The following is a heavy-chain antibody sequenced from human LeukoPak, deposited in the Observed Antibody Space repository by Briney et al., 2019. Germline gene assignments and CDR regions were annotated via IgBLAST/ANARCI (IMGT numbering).Heavy chain of an antibody. J-gene: IGHJ6*03. V-gene: IGHV1-2*02. D-gene: IGHD2-15*01. Sequence: ASVKVSCKASGYTFTGYYMHWVRQAPGQGLEWMGWINPNSGGTNYAQKFQGRVTMTRDTPISTAYMELSRLRSDDTAVYYCARAGYYYYYYYMDVWGKGTTVTVSS. CDR2: INPNSGGT. CDR1: GYTFTGYY. CDR3: ARAGYYYYYYYMDV.